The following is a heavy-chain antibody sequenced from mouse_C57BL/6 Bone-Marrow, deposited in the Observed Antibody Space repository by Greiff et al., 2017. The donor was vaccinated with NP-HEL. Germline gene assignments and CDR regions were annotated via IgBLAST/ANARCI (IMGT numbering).Heavy chain of an antibody. Sequence: EVQLQQSGPVLVKPGASVKMSCKASGYTFTDYYMNWVKQSHGKSLEWIGVINPYNGGTSYNQKFKGKATLTVDKSSSTAYMELNSLTSEDSAVYYCARKRLYYGSRDYAMDYWGQGTSVTVSS. D-gene: IGHD1-1*01. CDR3: ARKRLYYGSRDYAMDY. CDR1: GYTFTDYY. V-gene: IGHV1-19*01. CDR2: INPYNGGT. J-gene: IGHJ4*01.